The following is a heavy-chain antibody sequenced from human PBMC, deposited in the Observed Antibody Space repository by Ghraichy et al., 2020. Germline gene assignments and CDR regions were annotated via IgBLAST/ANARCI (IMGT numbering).Heavy chain of an antibody. D-gene: IGHD3-16*01. CDR2: IYYSGST. Sequence: TLSLTCTVSGGSISRYYWSWIRQPPGKGLEWIGYIYYSGSTNYNPSLKSRVTMSVDTSKNQFSLKLSSVTAADTAVYYCARAWGASVEGYYGMDVWGQGTTVTVSS. V-gene: IGHV4-59*01. J-gene: IGHJ6*02. CDR3: ARAWGASVEGYYGMDV. CDR1: GGSISRYY.